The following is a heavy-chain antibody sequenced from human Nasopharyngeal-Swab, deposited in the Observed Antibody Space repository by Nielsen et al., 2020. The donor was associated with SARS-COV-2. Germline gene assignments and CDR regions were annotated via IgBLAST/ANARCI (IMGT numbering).Heavy chain of an antibody. CDR2: IDPSGENK. D-gene: IGHD2-15*01. V-gene: IGHV3-11*01. CDR3: TRKISFDM. Sequence: GESLKISCAASGFGLSDFYISWIRKAPGKGLEWIAYIDPSGENKYYAGSVKGRFTISRDNARNSVFLELNTLRADDSAVYYCTRKISFDMWGQGTKVTVPS. CDR1: GFGLSDFY. J-gene: IGHJ3*02.